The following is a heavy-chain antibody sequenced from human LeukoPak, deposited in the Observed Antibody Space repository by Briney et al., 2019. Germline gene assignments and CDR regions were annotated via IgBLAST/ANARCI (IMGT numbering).Heavy chain of an antibody. D-gene: IGHD6-13*01. V-gene: IGHV1-2*02. Sequence: ASVKVSCKASGYTFTSYGISWVRQAPGQGLEWMGWINPNSGGTNYAQKFQGRVTMTRDTSISTAYMELSRLRSDDTAVYYCATYSSSWYWGWGQGTLVTVSS. J-gene: IGHJ4*02. CDR1: GYTFTSYG. CDR3: ATYSSSWYWG. CDR2: INPNSGGT.